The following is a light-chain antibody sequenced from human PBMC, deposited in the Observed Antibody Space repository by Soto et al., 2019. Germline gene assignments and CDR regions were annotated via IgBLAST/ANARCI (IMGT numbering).Light chain of an antibody. V-gene: IGKV1-39*01. J-gene: IGKJ1*01. CDR1: QSIITY. CDR3: QQSYSTLWT. CDR2: AAS. Sequence: DIPMTQSPSSLSASVGDTVTITCRASQSIITYLNWYQQKPGKAPELLIYAASSLQSGVPSRFSGSGSGTDFTLTISSLQPEDFATYYFQQSYSTLWTFGQGTQVEIK.